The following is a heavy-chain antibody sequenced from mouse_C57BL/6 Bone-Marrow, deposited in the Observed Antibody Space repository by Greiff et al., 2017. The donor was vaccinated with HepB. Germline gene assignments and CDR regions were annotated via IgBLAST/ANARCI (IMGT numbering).Heavy chain of an antibody. V-gene: IGHV1-15*01. CDR3: TREQLRLRRAMDY. CDR2: IDPETGGT. J-gene: IGHJ4*01. CDR1: GYTFTDYE. D-gene: IGHD3-2*02. Sequence: VQGVESGAELVRPGASVTLSCKASGYTFTDYEMHWVKQTPVHGLEWIGAIDPETGGTAYNQKFKGKAILTADKSSSTAYMELRSLTSEDSAVYYCTREQLRLRRAMDYWGQGTSVTVSS.